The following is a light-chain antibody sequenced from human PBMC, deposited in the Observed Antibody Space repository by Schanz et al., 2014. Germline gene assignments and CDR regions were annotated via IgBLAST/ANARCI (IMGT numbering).Light chain of an antibody. CDR3: CSYAGSSTSWV. J-gene: IGLJ3*02. V-gene: IGLV2-23*02. CDR1: SSDVGGYNF. Sequence: QSALTQPASVSGSPGQSITISCTGTSSDVGGYNFVSWYQQHPGKAPKLIIYDVNNRPSGVSNRFSGSKSGNTASLTISGLQAEDEADYYCCSYAGSSTSWVFGGGTKLTVL. CDR2: DVN.